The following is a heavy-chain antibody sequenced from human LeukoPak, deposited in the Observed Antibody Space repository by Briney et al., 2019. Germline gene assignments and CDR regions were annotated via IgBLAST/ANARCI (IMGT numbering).Heavy chain of an antibody. D-gene: IGHD6-13*01. V-gene: IGHV4-61*01. CDR3: ARVRYGYSSSWQFDN. J-gene: IGHJ4*02. CDR1: GGSVSSGSYY. Sequence: SETLSLTCTVSGGSVSSGSYYWSWIRQPPGKGLEWIGYIDYSGSPNYNPSLKSRLAISVDTSKNQFSLKLSSVTAADTAIYYCARVRYGYSSSWQFDNWGQGTLVTVSS. CDR2: IDYSGSP.